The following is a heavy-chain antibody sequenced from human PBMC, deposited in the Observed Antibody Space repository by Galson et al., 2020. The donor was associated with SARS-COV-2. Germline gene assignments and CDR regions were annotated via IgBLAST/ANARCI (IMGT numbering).Heavy chain of an antibody. CDR3: AKAGGDNNGRGAFDI. CDR1: GFTFSSYG. V-gene: IGHV3-30*18. CDR2: ISYDGSYK. Sequence: GGSLRLSCAASGFTFSSYGMHWVRQAPGKGLEWVAVISYDGSYKYYADSVKGRFTISRDNSKNTLYLQMKSLRAEDTAVYYCAKAGGDNNGRGAFDIWGQGTMVTVSS. D-gene: IGHD2-8*01. J-gene: IGHJ3*02.